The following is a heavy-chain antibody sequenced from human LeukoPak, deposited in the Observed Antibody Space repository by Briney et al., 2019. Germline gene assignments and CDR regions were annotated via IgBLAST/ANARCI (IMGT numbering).Heavy chain of an antibody. D-gene: IGHD3-22*01. V-gene: IGHV3-23*01. Sequence: RGSLRLTCAASGFTVSSNYMSWVRQAPGKGLEWVSATRGGGSGTHYADSVKGRFTISRDSSNNTLSLQMNSLRAEDTAVYFCAKDPGLDAFDIWGQGTMVTVSS. CDR3: AKDPGLDAFDI. CDR1: GFTVSSNY. J-gene: IGHJ3*02. CDR2: TRGGGSGT.